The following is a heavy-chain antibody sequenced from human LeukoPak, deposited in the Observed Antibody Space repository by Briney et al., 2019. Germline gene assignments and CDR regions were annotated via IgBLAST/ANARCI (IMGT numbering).Heavy chain of an antibody. CDR3: ARDFSGDYYFDY. CDR1: GFTFDDYA. CDR2: ISWNSGSI. J-gene: IGHJ4*02. V-gene: IGHV3-9*01. D-gene: IGHD7-27*01. Sequence: GRSLRLSCAASGFTFDDYAMHWVRQAPGKGLEWVSGISWNSGSIGYADSVKGRFTISRDDSENTLYLQINSLRVEDTAVYYCARDFSGDYYFDYWGQGTLVTVSS.